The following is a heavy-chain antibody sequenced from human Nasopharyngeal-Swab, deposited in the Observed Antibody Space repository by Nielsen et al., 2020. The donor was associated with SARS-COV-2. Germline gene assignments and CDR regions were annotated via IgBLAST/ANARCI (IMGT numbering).Heavy chain of an antibody. J-gene: IGHJ4*02. CDR2: VYSGGGT. Sequence: GGSLRLSCTASGFTVSSDNMSWVRQAPGKGLEWVSVVYSGGGTDYADSVKGRFTITRGNSKNTVYLQMRRLRDEDTAIYYCARDHPPIEVAGTNYFDYWGQGTLVTVSS. D-gene: IGHD6-19*01. CDR3: ARDHPPIEVAGTNYFDY. CDR1: GFTVSSDN. V-gene: IGHV3-66*01.